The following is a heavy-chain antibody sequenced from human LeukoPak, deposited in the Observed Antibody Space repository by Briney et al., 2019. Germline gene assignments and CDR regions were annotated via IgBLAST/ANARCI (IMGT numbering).Heavy chain of an antibody. CDR3: AKEGPAATMGSRFDT. D-gene: IGHD2-2*01. CDR1: GLTFSSYA. CDR2: IRGSGGST. V-gene: IGHV3-23*01. J-gene: IGHJ5*02. Sequence: QCGGSLRLSCAASGLTFSSYAMSWVRQAPGKGLEWVSAIRGSGGSTYYADSVKGRLTLSRQNSKNTMYLQMNRLRAEDTAVYYCAKEGPAATMGSRFDTWGQGTLVTVSS.